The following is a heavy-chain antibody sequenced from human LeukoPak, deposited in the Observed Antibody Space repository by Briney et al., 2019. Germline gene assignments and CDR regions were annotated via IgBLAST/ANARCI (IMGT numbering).Heavy chain of an antibody. J-gene: IGHJ4*02. V-gene: IGHV3-72*01. Sequence: GGSLRLSCVASGFRFSDHYMDWVRRAPGKGLEWVGRIRKKVNSYSTEYAASVKGRFTISRDDLDNSLYLQMDSLRTEDTAVYYCSRAQSNGDYFDHWGQGTLVTVSS. CDR3: SRAQSNGDYFDH. CDR1: GFRFSDHY. CDR2: IRKKVNSYST. D-gene: IGHD4-11*01.